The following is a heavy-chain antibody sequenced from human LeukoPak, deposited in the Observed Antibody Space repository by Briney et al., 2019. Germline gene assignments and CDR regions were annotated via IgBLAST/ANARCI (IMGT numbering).Heavy chain of an antibody. J-gene: IGHJ4*02. CDR1: GFTFSNYA. Sequence: PGRSLRLSCAASGFTFSNYAMHWVRQAPGKGLEWVAAISYDGSTKYYADSVKGRFIISRDNSKNTLYLQMNSLRAEDTAVYYCVRQGPNYYESSEHYFEYWGQGTLVTVSS. CDR3: VRQGPNYYESSEHYFEY. D-gene: IGHD3-22*01. CDR2: ISYDGSTK. V-gene: IGHV3-30-3*01.